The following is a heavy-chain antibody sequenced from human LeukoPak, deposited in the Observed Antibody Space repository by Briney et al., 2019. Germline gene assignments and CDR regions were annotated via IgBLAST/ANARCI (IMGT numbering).Heavy chain of an antibody. CDR2: IKQDGSEK. CDR1: GFTFSSSW. Sequence: GGSLRLSCAASGFTFSSSWMTWVRQAPGKGLEWVANIKQDGSEKYYGDSVKGRFTISRDNAKDSLYLQMNSLRAEDTAAYYCARNYGGNSDHWGQGTRVIVSS. V-gene: IGHV3-7*04. D-gene: IGHD4-23*01. CDR3: ARNYGGNSDH. J-gene: IGHJ4*02.